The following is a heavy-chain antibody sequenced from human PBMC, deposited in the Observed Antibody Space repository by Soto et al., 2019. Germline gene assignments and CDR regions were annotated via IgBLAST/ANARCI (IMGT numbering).Heavy chain of an antibody. V-gene: IGHV1-18*01. J-gene: IGHJ6*02. CDR1: GYTFTSYG. Sequence: QVQLVQSGAEVKKPGASVKVSCKASGYTFTSYGISWVRQAPGQGLEWMGWISAYNGNTNYAQRLQGRVTMTTDTSTSTLYMELRSLRSDDTAVYYCARDVRGHYYYYGTDVWGQGTTVTVSS. CDR2: ISAYNGNT. CDR3: ARDVRGHYYYYGTDV. D-gene: IGHD5-12*01.